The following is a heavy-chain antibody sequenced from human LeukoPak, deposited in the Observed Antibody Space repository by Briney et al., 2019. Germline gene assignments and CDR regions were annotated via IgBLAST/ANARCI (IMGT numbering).Heavy chain of an antibody. Sequence: GGSLSLSCAASGFTFSDYYMSWIRQAPGKGLEWVSYISSSSSYTNYADSVKGRFTISRDNAKNSLYLQMNSLRAVDTAVYYCARDEPPSYYYDSSGYYGYWGQGTLVTVSS. V-gene: IGHV3-11*05. CDR3: ARDEPPSYYYDSSGYYGY. J-gene: IGHJ4*02. D-gene: IGHD3-22*01. CDR1: GFTFSDYY. CDR2: ISSSSSYT.